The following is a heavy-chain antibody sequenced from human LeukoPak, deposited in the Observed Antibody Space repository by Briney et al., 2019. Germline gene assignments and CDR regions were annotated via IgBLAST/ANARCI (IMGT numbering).Heavy chain of an antibody. CDR1: GFTFSSYG. D-gene: IGHD2-2*01. CDR2: IRYDGSNK. V-gene: IGHV3-30*02. J-gene: IGHJ4*02. CDR3: AKDRVGYCSSTSCSIDY. Sequence: GGSLRLSCAASGFTFSSYGMHWVRQAPGKGLEWVAFIRYDGSNKYYADSVKGRFTISRDNSKNTLYLQMNSLRAEDTAVYYCAKDRVGYCSSTSCSIDYWGQGTLVTVSS.